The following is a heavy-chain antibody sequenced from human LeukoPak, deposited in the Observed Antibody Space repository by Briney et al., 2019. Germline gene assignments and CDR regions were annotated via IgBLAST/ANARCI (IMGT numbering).Heavy chain of an antibody. Sequence: GGSLRLSCTASGFTFSSYSMNWVRQAPGKGLEWVSAISGSGGSTYYADSVKGRFTISRDNSKNTLYLQMNSLRAEDTAVYYCAKGVVVGVVVAATPFDPWGQGTLVTVSS. CDR1: GFTFSSYS. CDR2: ISGSGGST. J-gene: IGHJ5*02. D-gene: IGHD2-15*01. CDR3: AKGVVVGVVVAATPFDP. V-gene: IGHV3-23*01.